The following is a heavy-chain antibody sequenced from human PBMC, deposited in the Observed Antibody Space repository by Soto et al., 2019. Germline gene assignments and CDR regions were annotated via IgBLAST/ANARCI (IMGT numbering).Heavy chain of an antibody. CDR3: AREKARDTIFGVVIMDGMDV. Sequence: GGSLRLSCAASGFTVSSNYMSWVRQAPGKGLEWVSVIYSGGSTYYADSVKGRFTISRDNSKNTLYLQMNSLRAEDTAVYYCAREKARDTIFGVVIMDGMDVWGQGTTVTVSS. D-gene: IGHD3-3*01. V-gene: IGHV3-53*01. CDR1: GFTVSSNY. CDR2: IYSGGST. J-gene: IGHJ6*02.